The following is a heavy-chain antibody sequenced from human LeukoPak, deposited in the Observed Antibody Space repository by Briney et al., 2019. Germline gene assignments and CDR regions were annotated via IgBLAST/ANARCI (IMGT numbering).Heavy chain of an antibody. Sequence: PGGSLRLSCEVSGFTFSSYWMSWVRQAPGKGLEWVANIKHDGNEKYYVDSVKGRFTISRDNAKNSLYLQMNSLRAEDTAVYYCARGGAYDFWREYYYMDVWGKGTTVTVSS. CDR2: IKHDGNEK. CDR3: ARGGAYDFWREYYYMDV. D-gene: IGHD3-3*01. V-gene: IGHV3-7*01. J-gene: IGHJ6*03. CDR1: GFTFSSYW.